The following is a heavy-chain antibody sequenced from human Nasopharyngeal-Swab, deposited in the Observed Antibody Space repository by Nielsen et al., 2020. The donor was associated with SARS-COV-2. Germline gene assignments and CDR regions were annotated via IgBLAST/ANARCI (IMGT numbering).Heavy chain of an antibody. CDR1: GYTFTSYG. CDR2: ISAYNGNT. CDR3: ARDIDIVVVPAAIGGDY. Sequence: ASVKVSCKASGYTFTSYGNSWVRQAPGQGLEWMGWISAYNGNTNYAQKLQGRVTMTTDTSTSTAYMELRSLRSDDTAVYYCARDIDIVVVPAAIGGDYWGQGTLVPSPQ. V-gene: IGHV1-18*01. J-gene: IGHJ4*02. D-gene: IGHD2-2*01.